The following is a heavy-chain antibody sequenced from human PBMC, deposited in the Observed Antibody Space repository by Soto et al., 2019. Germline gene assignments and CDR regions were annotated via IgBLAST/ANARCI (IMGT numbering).Heavy chain of an antibody. CDR3: ARAGRGYCSSTSCYRFDY. D-gene: IGHD2-2*01. V-gene: IGHV1-18*01. J-gene: IGHJ4*02. CDR1: GYTFTSYG. CDR2: ISAYNGNT. Sequence: GASVKVSCKASGYTFTSYGINWVQQAPGQGLEWMGWISAYNGNTNYAQKLQGRVTMTTDTSTSTAYMELRSLRSDDTAVYYCARAGRGYCSSTSCYRFDYWGQGTLVTVSS.